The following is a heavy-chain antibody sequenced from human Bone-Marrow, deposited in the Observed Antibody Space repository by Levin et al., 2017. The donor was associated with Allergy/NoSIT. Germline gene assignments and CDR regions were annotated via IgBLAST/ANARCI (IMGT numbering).Heavy chain of an antibody. Sequence: PGGSLRLSCAASGFTFSRYGIHWVRQTPGKGLEWVALISYDGTQKYFADSVKGRFTVSRDNSKNTLHLQMSSLRAEDTAVYYCAKDAITITIFGHHMDVWGKGTTVIVSS. CDR3: AKDAITITIFGHHMDV. D-gene: IGHD3-3*01. CDR1: GFTFSRYG. J-gene: IGHJ6*03. CDR2: ISYDGTQK. V-gene: IGHV3-30*18.